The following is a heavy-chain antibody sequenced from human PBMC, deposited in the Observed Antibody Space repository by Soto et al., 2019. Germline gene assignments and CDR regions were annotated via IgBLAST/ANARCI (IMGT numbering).Heavy chain of an antibody. J-gene: IGHJ5*02. CDR2: IYWNDDK. CDR3: AHLHANSGYDWRYDP. D-gene: IGHD5-12*01. Sequence: SGPTLVNPTQTLTLTCTFSGFSLSTSGVGVGWIRQPPGKALEWLALIYWNDDKRYSPSLKSRLTITKDTSKNQVVLTMTNVDTVDTATYYCAHLHANSGYDWRYDPWGQGTLVTVSS. V-gene: IGHV2-5*01. CDR1: GFSLSTSGVG.